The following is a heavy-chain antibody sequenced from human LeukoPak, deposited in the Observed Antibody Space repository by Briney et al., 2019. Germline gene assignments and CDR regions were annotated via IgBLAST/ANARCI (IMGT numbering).Heavy chain of an antibody. Sequence: GSSVKVSCKASGGTFSSYAISWVRQAPGQGLEWMGGIIPIFGTANYAQKFQGRVTITADKSTSTAYMELSSLRSEDTAVYYCARDLGKWFGELLPKPVASAPYYYYYYYMDVWGKGTTVTVSS. CDR1: GGTFSSYA. J-gene: IGHJ6*03. D-gene: IGHD3-10*01. V-gene: IGHV1-69*06. CDR2: IIPIFGTA. CDR3: ARDLGKWFGELLPKPVASAPYYYYYYYMDV.